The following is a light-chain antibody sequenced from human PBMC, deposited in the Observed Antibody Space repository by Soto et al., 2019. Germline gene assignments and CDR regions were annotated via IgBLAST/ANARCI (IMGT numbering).Light chain of an antibody. CDR3: QQRSNWPSIT. CDR1: QSIGGF. J-gene: IGKJ5*01. Sequence: EIVLTQSPSTLSLSPGERATLFCRASQSIGGFLAWYQQRPGQAPRLLIYEASNRPTGIPARFSGSGSGTDFTLTISSLEPEDFAVYYCQQRSNWPSITFGQGTRLEIK. V-gene: IGKV3-11*01. CDR2: EAS.